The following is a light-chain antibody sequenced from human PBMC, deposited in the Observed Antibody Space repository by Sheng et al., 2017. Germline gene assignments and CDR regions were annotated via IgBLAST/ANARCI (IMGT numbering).Light chain of an antibody. V-gene: IGLV1-40*01. CDR1: SSNIGAGYD. Sequence: QSVLTQPPSVSGAPGQRVTISCTGASSNIGAGYDVHWYQQLPGTAPKLLIYDNNNRPSGVPDRFSGSKSGTSASLAITGLQAEDEADYYCSSFAGNQNLLFGGGTKLTVL. J-gene: IGLJ3*02. CDR2: DNN. CDR3: SSFAGNQNLL.